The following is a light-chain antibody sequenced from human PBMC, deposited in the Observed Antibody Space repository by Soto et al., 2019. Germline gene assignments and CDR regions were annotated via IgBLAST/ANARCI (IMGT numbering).Light chain of an antibody. CDR1: SSDVGGYNY. Sequence: QSALTQPRSVSGSPGQSVTISCTGTSSDVGGYNYVSWYQQHPGKAPNLMIYDVSKRPSGVPDRFSCSKSGNTASLTISGLQAEDEADYYCCSFAVRVVVFGRGTKLTV. J-gene: IGLJ2*01. V-gene: IGLV2-11*01. CDR2: DVS. CDR3: CSFAVRVVV.